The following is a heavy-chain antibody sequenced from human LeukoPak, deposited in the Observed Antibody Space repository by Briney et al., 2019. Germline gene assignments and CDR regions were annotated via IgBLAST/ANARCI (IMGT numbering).Heavy chain of an antibody. V-gene: IGHV3-23*01. CDR1: GFTFSSYA. J-gene: IGHJ4*02. CDR2: ISGSGGST. Sequence: GGSLRLSCAASGFTFSSYAMSWVRQAPGKGLEWVSAISGSGGSTYYADSVKGRLTISRDNSKNTLYLQMNSLRAEDTAVYYCAKGLSGSYYGYFDYWGQGTLVTVSS. CDR3: AKGLSGSYYGYFDY. D-gene: IGHD1-26*01.